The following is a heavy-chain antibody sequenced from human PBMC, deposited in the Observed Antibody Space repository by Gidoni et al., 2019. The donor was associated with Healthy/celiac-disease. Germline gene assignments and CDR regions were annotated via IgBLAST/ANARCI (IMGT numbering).Heavy chain of an antibody. Sequence: QVQLQESGPGLVKPSQTLSLTCTVSGGSISSGDYYWSWIRQPPVKGMEWIGYIYYSGSTYYNPSLKSRVTISVDTSKNQFSLNLSSVTAAYTAVYYCARYPYYDSSGYYFGAFDIWGQGTMVTVSS. J-gene: IGHJ3*02. CDR1: GGSISSGDYY. CDR3: ARYPYYDSSGYYFGAFDI. D-gene: IGHD3-22*01. V-gene: IGHV4-30-4*01. CDR2: IYYSGST.